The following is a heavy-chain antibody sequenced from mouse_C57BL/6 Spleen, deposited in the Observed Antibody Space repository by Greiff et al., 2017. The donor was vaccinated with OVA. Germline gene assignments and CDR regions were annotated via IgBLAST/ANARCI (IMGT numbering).Heavy chain of an antibody. Sequence: VQGVESGPELVKPGASVKISCKASGYTFTDYYINWVKQRPGQGLEWIGWIFPGSGSTYYNEKFKGKATLTVDKSSSTAYMLLSSLTSEDSAVYFCASEKGTRGIWFAYWGQGTLVTVSA. CDR2: IFPGSGST. V-gene: IGHV1-75*01. D-gene: IGHD3-3*01. J-gene: IGHJ3*01. CDR3: ASEKGTRGIWFAY. CDR1: GYTFTDYY.